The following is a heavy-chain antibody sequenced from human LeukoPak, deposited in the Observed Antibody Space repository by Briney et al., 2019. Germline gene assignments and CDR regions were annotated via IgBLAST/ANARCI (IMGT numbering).Heavy chain of an antibody. V-gene: IGHV3-23*01. Sequence: QTGGSLRLSCAASGFTFSSYAMSWVRQAPGKGLEWVSAISGSGGSTYYADSVKGRFTISRDNSKNTLYLQMNSLRAEDTAVYYCARDMGYCSSTSCYKEHDGVYWGQGTLVTVSS. CDR1: GFTFSSYA. J-gene: IGHJ4*02. CDR3: ARDMGYCSSTSCYKEHDGVY. CDR2: ISGSGGST. D-gene: IGHD2-2*02.